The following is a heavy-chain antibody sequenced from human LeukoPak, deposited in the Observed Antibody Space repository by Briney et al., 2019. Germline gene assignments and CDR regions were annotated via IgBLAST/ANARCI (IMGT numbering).Heavy chain of an antibody. CDR3: ARLTGSGRYYYYYYGMDV. CDR2: ISAYNGNT. J-gene: IGHJ6*02. CDR1: GYTFTSYG. Sequence: ASVRVSCKASGYTFTSYGISWVQQAPGQGLEWMGWISAYNGNTNYAQKLQGRVTMTTDTSTSTAYMELRSLRSDDTAVYYCARLTGSGRYYYYYYGMDVWGQGTTVTVSS. D-gene: IGHD6-19*01. V-gene: IGHV1-18*01.